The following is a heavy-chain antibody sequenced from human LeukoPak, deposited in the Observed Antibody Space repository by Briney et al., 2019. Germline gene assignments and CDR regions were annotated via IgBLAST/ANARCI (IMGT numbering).Heavy chain of an antibody. D-gene: IGHD3-16*01. CDR1: GGSISSYH. V-gene: IGHV4-4*08. CDR3: ARFQTYYGGFSWFDP. J-gene: IGHJ5*02. Sequence: PSETPSLTRPVSGGSISSYHWSWIRQPAGKGLEWIGHIHTSGSTNYNPSLTSRVTISVDTSKNQFTLKLSSVTDTDTAVYYCARFQTYYGGFSWFDPWGQGTLVTVSS. CDR2: IHTSGST.